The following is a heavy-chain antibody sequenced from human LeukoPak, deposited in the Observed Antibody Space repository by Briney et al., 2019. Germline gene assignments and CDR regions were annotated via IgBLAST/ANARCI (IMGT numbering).Heavy chain of an antibody. Sequence: GGSLRLSCAASGLTFSSYEMNWVRQAPGKGLEWVSYISSSGSTIYYADSVKGRFTISRDNAKNSLYLQMNSLRAEDTAVYYCARDPMITFGGVIVHYFDYWGQGTLVTVSS. CDR3: ARDPMITFGGVIVHYFDY. CDR1: GLTFSSYE. D-gene: IGHD3-16*02. V-gene: IGHV3-48*03. J-gene: IGHJ4*02. CDR2: ISSSGSTI.